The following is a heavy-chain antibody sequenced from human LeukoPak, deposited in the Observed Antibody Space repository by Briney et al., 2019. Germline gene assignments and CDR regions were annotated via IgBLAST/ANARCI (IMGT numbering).Heavy chain of an antibody. CDR1: GYTFTNYY. J-gene: IGHJ4*02. V-gene: IGHV1-46*01. D-gene: IGHD3-10*01. CDR2: INPSGGST. Sequence: SVKVSCKSSGYTFTNYYMYWLRQAPGQGLEWMGIINPSGGSTSYAQKFQGRVTMTRDTSTITVYMELSSLRSEDTAVYYCARDSGMVRGTVDYWGQGTLVTVSS. CDR3: ARDSGMVRGTVDY.